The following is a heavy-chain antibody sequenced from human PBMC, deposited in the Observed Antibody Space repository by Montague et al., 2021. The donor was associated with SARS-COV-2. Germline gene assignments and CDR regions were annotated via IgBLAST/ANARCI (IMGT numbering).Heavy chain of an antibody. Sequence: SLRLSCAASGFSFIGYSMSWVRQTPGKGLELVSALRGSDGATFYSDSVNGRFTISRDTSKNTLFLQMISLRADDSALYYCAKGAFSYGINIMDSWGRGTLVTVSS. CDR2: LRGSDGAT. D-gene: IGHD2-21*01. CDR1: GFSFIGYS. J-gene: IGHJ4*02. V-gene: IGHV3-23*01. CDR3: AKGAFSYGINIMDS.